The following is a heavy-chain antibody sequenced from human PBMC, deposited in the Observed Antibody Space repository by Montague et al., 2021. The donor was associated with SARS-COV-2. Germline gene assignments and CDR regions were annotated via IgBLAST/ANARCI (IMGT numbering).Heavy chain of an antibody. CDR1: EFTFSNYG. V-gene: IGHV3-13*04. CDR2: IGTAGDT. D-gene: IGHD4-23*01. CDR3: ARSLSSYGGNSGFWYFDL. J-gene: IGHJ2*01. Sequence: SLRLSCAVSEFTFSNYGMHWVRQATGKGLEWVSAIGTAGDTYYPGSVKGRFTISRENAKNSLYLQMNSLRAGDTAVYYCARSLSSYGGNSGFWYFDLWGRGTLATVSS.